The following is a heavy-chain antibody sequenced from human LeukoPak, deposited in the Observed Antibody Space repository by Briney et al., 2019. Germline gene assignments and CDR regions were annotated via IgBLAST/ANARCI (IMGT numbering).Heavy chain of an antibody. D-gene: IGHD3-9*01. CDR2: FSYNGDT. V-gene: IGHV4-39*01. CDR1: GDSIGNTTFY. J-gene: IGHJ4*02. CDR3: ARHGVTTTAYYWD. Sequence: SETLSLTCTVSGDSIGNTTFYWAWIRQPPGKGLEWIGTFSYNGDTYYNPSLKSRVTLSIDTSNNHFPLKLTSVTAADTAIYYCARHGVTTTAYYWDWGQGTLVTVSS.